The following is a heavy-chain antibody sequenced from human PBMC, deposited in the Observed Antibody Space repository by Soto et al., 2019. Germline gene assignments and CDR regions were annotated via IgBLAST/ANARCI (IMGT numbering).Heavy chain of an antibody. Sequence: GGSLRLSCAASGFTFSSYAMSWVRRAPGKGLEWVSAISGSGGSTYYADSVKGRFTISRDNSKNTLYLQMNSLRAEDTAVYYCAKIQVDGYYYFDYWGQGTLVTVSS. CDR1: GFTFSSYA. V-gene: IGHV3-23*01. CDR3: AKIQVDGYYYFDY. J-gene: IGHJ4*02. D-gene: IGHD5-18*01. CDR2: ISGSGGST.